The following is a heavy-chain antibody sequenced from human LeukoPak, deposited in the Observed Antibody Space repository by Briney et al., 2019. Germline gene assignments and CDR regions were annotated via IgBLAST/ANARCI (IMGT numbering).Heavy chain of an antibody. CDR2: ISGSGGST. CDR1: GFTFSSYA. J-gene: IGHJ2*01. V-gene: IGHV3-23*01. CDR3: AKDGSSDYNWYFDL. D-gene: IGHD6-6*01. Sequence: GGSLRLSCAASGFTFSSYAMSWVRQAPGKGLEWVSAISGSGGSTYYADSVKGRFTISRDNSKNTLYLQMNSLRAEDAAVYYCAKDGSSDYNWYFDLWGRGTLVTVSS.